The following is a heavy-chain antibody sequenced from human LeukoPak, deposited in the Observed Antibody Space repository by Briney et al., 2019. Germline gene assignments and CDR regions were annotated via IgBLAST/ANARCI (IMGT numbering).Heavy chain of an antibody. J-gene: IGHJ4*02. D-gene: IGHD6-19*01. Sequence: SSETLSLTCAVYGGSFSGYYLSWIRQPPGKGLEWIGEINHSGSTNYNPSLKSRVTISVDTSKNQFSLKLSSVTAADTAVYYCARVRGDSSGWYIDYWGQGTLVTVSS. V-gene: IGHV4-34*01. CDR3: ARVRGDSSGWYIDY. CDR1: GGSFSGYY. CDR2: INHSGST.